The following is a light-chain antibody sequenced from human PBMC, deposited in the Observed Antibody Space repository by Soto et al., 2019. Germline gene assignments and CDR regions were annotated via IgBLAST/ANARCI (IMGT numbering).Light chain of an antibody. J-gene: IGKJ1*01. Sequence: EIVMTQSPATLSVSPGERVTLSCRASQRVSSNLAWYQQKPGQAPRLLIYGVSTRATGIPARFSGSGSGTEFTLSISSLQSEDYAVYYCHQYNNWPPWTFGQGTKVEIK. V-gene: IGKV3-15*01. CDR2: GVS. CDR1: QRVSSN. CDR3: HQYNNWPPWT.